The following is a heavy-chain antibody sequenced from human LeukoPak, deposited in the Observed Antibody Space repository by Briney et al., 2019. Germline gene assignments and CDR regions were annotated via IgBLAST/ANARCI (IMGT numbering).Heavy chain of an antibody. D-gene: IGHD6-13*01. V-gene: IGHV3-48*01. J-gene: IGHJ5*02. Sequence: GGSLRLSCAASGFPFSSYSMNWVRQAPGEGLEWVSYISSSRTTSYADSVKGRFTISGDNAKNSLYLQMNSLRAEDTAVYYCARKRSPYSIWFDPWGQGTLVTVSS. CDR3: ARKRSPYSIWFDP. CDR1: GFPFSSYS. CDR2: ISSSRTT.